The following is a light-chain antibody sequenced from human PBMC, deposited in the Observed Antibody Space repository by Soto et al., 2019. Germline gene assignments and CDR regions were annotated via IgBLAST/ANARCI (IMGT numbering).Light chain of an antibody. Sequence: QSALTQPRSVSGSPGQSVTISCTGTTSDVGGYNFVSWYQQHPGKAPKLIIFDVCYRPSGVPDRFSGSKSGNTASLTISGLQAEDEADFYCCSYAGTYTWLFGGGTKVTVL. CDR3: CSYAGTYTWL. CDR2: DVC. V-gene: IGLV2-11*01. CDR1: TSDVGGYNF. J-gene: IGLJ3*02.